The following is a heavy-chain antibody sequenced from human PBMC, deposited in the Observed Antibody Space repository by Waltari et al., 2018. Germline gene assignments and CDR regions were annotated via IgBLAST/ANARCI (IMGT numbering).Heavy chain of an antibody. J-gene: IGHJ1*01. Sequence: QVRMQESGPGLVKPSQTLSLTCSVSGDSISSVSYYWVWIRQPAGMGLEYIGYIYGSGNTNYNPSLKSRVTISADTSKNQFSLKLSSVTAADTAVYYCARLEGQQLHVQHWGQGTLVTVSS. D-gene: IGHD6-13*01. V-gene: IGHV4-61*09. CDR3: ARLEGQQLHVQH. CDR1: GDSISSVSYY. CDR2: IYGSGNT.